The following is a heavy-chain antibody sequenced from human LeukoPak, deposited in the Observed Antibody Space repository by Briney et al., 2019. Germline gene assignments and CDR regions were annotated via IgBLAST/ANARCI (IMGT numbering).Heavy chain of an antibody. D-gene: IGHD6-13*01. CDR3: AKDGRAAAGLSDY. CDR1: GFTFSSHS. V-gene: IGHV3-48*01. J-gene: IGHJ4*02. CDR2: ISSSSSTI. Sequence: GGSLRLSCAASGFTFSSHSMNWVRQAPGKGLEWVSYISSSSSTIYYADSVKGRFTISRDNAKNSLYLQMNSLRAEDTAVYYCAKDGRAAAGLSDYWGQGTLVTVSS.